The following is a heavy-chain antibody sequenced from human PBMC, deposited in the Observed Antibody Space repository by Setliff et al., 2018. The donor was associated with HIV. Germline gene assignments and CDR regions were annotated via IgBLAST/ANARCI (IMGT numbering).Heavy chain of an antibody. CDR2: IYIGST. D-gene: IGHD6-13*01. V-gene: IGHV4-4*08. J-gene: IGHJ4*02. Sequence: KPSETLSLTCTVSGGSISSYYWSWIRQPPGKGLEWIGHIYIGSTNYNPSLKSRVTISADTSKNQFSLKLSSVTAADTAVYYCARTYSSSWYSSHLWVDYWGQGILVTVSS. CDR1: GGSISSYY. CDR3: ARTYSSSWYSSHLWVDY.